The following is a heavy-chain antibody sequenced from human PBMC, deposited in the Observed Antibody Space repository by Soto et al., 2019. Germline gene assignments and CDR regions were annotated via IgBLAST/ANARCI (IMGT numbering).Heavy chain of an antibody. D-gene: IGHD4-17*01. V-gene: IGHV4-31*03. CDR2: IYYSGST. CDR3: ARGPPIYGGNSIDY. J-gene: IGHJ4*02. CDR1: GGSISSGGYY. Sequence: PSETLSLTCTVSGGSISSGGYYWSWNRQHPGKGLEWIGYIYYSGSTYYNPSLKSRVTISVDTSKNQFSLKLSSVTAADTAVYYCARGPPIYGGNSIDYWGQGTLVTVSS.